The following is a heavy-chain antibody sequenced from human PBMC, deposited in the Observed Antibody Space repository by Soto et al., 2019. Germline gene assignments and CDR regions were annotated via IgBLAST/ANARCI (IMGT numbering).Heavy chain of an antibody. V-gene: IGHV3-48*03. CDR2: ISSSGSTI. CDR1: GFTFSSYE. J-gene: IGHJ6*02. D-gene: IGHD5-12*01. Sequence: GGSLRLSCAASGFTFSSYEMNWVRQAPGKGLEWVSYISSSGSTIYYADSVKGRFTISRDNAKNSLYLQMNSLRAEDTAVYYCARVTPGGYEGYGMDVWGQGTTVTVSS. CDR3: ARVTPGGYEGYGMDV.